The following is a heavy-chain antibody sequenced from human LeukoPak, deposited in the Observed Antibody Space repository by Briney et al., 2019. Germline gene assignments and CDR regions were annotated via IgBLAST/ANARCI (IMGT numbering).Heavy chain of an antibody. CDR3: ARPIGDYGLWYYFDY. CDR2: IYYSGST. CDR1: GGSISSGGYY. D-gene: IGHD4-17*01. V-gene: IGHV4-31*03. J-gene: IGHJ4*02. Sequence: SETLSLTCTVSGGSISSGGYYWSWIRQHPGKGLEWIGYIYYSGSTYYNPSLKSRVTISVDTSKNQFSLKLSSVTAADTAVYYCARPIGDYGLWYYFDYWGQGTLVTVSS.